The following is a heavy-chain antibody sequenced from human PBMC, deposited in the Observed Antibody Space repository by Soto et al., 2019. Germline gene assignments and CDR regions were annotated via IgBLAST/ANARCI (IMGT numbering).Heavy chain of an antibody. Sequence: PXGSRRLSCAASGFTFGSYSMSWVRQAPGKGLEWVSAIIGRGGSTYYADSVKGRFTISRDNSKNTLYLQMNSLRAEDTAVYYCEKSYGDYVHAFDIWGQGTMVTVSS. CDR3: EKSYGDYVHAFDI. D-gene: IGHD4-17*01. CDR1: GFTFGSYS. V-gene: IGHV3-23*01. CDR2: IIGRGGST. J-gene: IGHJ3*02.